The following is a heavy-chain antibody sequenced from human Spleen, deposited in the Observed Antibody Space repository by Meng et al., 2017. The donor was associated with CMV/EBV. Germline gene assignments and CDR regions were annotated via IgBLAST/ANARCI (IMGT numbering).Heavy chain of an antibody. Sequence: SGYPLTSYDIQWVRQRTGQGLEWMGWMNPNSGNTGYAQKFQGRVTITRNTSISTAYMELSSLRSEDTAVYFCARVSRGIMWNLFKDFWGQGTLVTVSS. CDR1: GYPLTSYD. CDR2: MNPNSGNT. V-gene: IGHV1-8*03. J-gene: IGHJ4*02. CDR3: ARVSRGIMWNLFKDF. D-gene: IGHD1-7*01.